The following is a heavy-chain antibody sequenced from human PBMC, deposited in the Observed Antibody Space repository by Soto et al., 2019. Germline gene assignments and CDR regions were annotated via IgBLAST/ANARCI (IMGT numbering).Heavy chain of an antibody. CDR3: ARASSSSSAADY. V-gene: IGHV4-31*03. J-gene: IGHJ4*02. CDR2: IYDSESA. D-gene: IGHD6-6*01. Sequence: QVQLQESGPGLVKASQTLSLICSVSGESISSGGYYWSWIRHHPGKGLEWIGYIYDSESAYYNPSRKSRVNISMDTSKNHFAMKLSSVTAADTAVYYCARASSSSSAADYWGQGTLITVSS. CDR1: GESISSGGYY.